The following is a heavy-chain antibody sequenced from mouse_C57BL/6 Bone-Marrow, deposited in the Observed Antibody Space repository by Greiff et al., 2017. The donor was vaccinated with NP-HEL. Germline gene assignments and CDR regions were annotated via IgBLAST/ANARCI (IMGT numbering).Heavy chain of an antibody. D-gene: IGHD2-1*01. J-gene: IGHJ3*01. V-gene: IGHV1-76*01. CDR2: IYPGSGNT. CDR3: AIYGNYDVWFAY. CDR1: GYTFTDYY. Sequence: QVQLQQSGAELVRPGASVKLSCKASGYTFTDYYINWVKQRPGQGLEWIARIYPGSGNTYYNEKFKGKATLTAEKSSSTAYMQLSSLTSEDSAVYFCAIYGNYDVWFAYWGQGTLVTVSA.